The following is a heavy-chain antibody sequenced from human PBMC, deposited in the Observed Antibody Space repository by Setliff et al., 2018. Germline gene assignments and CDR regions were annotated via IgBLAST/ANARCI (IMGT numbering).Heavy chain of an antibody. CDR3: ARGQGSGRYM. Sequence: SETLSLTCIVSGGSINSYYWNWIRQPPGKGLEWIGEVNHSGSTNYNPSLKSRVTISEDTSKNQFSLKLSSVTAADTAVYYCARGQGSGRYMWGQGTLVTVSS. CDR2: VNHSGST. J-gene: IGHJ4*02. CDR1: GGSINSYY. V-gene: IGHV4-34*01. D-gene: IGHD6-19*01.